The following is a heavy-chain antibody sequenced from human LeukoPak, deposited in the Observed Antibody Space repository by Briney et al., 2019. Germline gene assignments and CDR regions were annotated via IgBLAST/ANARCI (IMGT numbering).Heavy chain of an antibody. CDR2: IKSKTDGGTT. CDR3: TTPRARFLEWRFDY. D-gene: IGHD3-3*01. CDR1: GFTFSSYS. V-gene: IGHV3-15*01. J-gene: IGHJ4*02. Sequence: GGSLRLSCAASGFTFSSYSMNWVRQAPGKGLEWVGRIKSKTDGGTTDYAAPVKGRFTISRDDSKNTLYLQMNSLKTEDTAVYYCTTPRARFLEWRFDYWGQGTLVTVSS.